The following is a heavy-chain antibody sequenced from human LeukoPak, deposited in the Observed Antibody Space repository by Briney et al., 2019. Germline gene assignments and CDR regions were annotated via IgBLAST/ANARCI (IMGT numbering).Heavy chain of an antibody. V-gene: IGHV4-34*01. CDR3: ATQPPYCSSTSCYQFDY. D-gene: IGHD2-2*01. J-gene: IGHJ4*02. Sequence: SETLSLTCAVYGGSFSGYYWSGIRQPPGKGLVWIGEINHRGSTNYNPSLKRRVTISVDTSKNQFSLKLSSVTAADTAVYYCATQPPYCSSTSCYQFDYWGQGTLVTVSS. CDR1: GGSFSGYY. CDR2: INHRGST.